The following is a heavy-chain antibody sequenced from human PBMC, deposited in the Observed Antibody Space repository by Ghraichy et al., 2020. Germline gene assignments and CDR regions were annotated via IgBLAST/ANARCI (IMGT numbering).Heavy chain of an antibody. D-gene: IGHD3-22*01. V-gene: IGHV4-39*01. CDR1: GGSISSSSYY. J-gene: IGHJ4*02. Sequence: SETLSLTCTVSGGSISSSSYYWGWIRQPPGKGLEWIGRIYYSGSTYYNPSLKSRVTISVDTSKNQFSLKLSSVTAADTAVYYCASPRQGVVIYWGQGTLVTFSS. CDR2: IYYSGST. CDR3: ASPRQGVVIY.